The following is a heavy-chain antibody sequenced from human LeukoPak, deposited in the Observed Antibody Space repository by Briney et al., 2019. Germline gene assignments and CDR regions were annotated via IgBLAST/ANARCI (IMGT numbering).Heavy chain of an antibody. J-gene: IGHJ4*02. CDR1: GGSISSYY. Sequence: SESRSLTCTVSGGSISSYYWSWVRQPPGKGLEWIGYIYYSGSPNYNPSPKSGLTISLDTSKNQFSLKLSSVTADDTPGYYYPGTTSYGDYSYYFHHWGQGTLVSVS. D-gene: IGHD4-17*01. V-gene: IGHV4-59*01. CDR2: IYYSGSP. CDR3: PGTTSYGDYSYYFHH.